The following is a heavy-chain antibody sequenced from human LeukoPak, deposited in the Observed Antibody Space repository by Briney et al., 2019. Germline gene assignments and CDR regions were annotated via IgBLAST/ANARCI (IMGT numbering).Heavy chain of an antibody. Sequence: GGSLRLSCAASGFTFSSYWMHWVRQAPGKGLEWVANIKQDGSEKYYVDSVKGRFTISRDNAKNSLYLPMNSLRAEDTAVYYCARSGGYSYAEAAFDIWGQGTMVTVSS. CDR1: GFTFSSYW. J-gene: IGHJ3*02. CDR2: IKQDGSEK. CDR3: ARSGGYSYAEAAFDI. V-gene: IGHV3-7*01. D-gene: IGHD5-18*01.